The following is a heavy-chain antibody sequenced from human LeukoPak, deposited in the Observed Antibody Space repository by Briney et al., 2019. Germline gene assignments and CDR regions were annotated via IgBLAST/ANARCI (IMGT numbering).Heavy chain of an antibody. V-gene: IGHV3-74*01. CDR2: INSDGSST. D-gene: IGHD6-19*01. J-gene: IGHJ4*02. CDR3: ARVGSGWYGGLYYFDY. Sequence: QPGGSLRLSCAASGFTFSSYWMHWVRQAPGKGLVWVSRINSDGSSTSYADSVKGRFTISRDNAKNTLYLQMNSLRAEDTAVYYCARVGSGWYGGLYYFDYWGQGTLVTVSS. CDR1: GFTFSSYW.